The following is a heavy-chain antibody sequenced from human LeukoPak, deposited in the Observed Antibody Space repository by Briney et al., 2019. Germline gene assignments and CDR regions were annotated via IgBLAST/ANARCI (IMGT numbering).Heavy chain of an antibody. CDR1: GYSFTSYW. CDR3: ARLGSRDYDFWSGYRYFDY. Sequence: GESLKISCKGSGYSFTSYWIGWVRQMPGKGLEWMGIIYPGDSDTRYSPSFQGQVTISADKSISTAYLQWSSLKASDTAMYYCARLGSRDYDFWSGYRYFDYWGRGTLVTVSS. CDR2: IYPGDSDT. D-gene: IGHD3-3*01. V-gene: IGHV5-51*01. J-gene: IGHJ4*02.